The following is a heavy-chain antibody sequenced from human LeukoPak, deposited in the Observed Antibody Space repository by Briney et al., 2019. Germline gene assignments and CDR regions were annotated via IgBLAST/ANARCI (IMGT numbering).Heavy chain of an antibody. V-gene: IGHV1-8*02. CDR3: ASVRELERDEKLVYYVVRDV. CDR1: GYTFTSYN. D-gene: IGHD3-10*01. Sequence: ASVKVSCKASGYTFTSYNISWVRQATGQGLEWMGWMIPNSGNTGYAQKFQGRVTMTRNTSISTAYQELGSLRAEDTAVCNCASVRELERDEKLVYYVVRDVGG. J-gene: IGHJ6*02. CDR2: MIPNSGNT.